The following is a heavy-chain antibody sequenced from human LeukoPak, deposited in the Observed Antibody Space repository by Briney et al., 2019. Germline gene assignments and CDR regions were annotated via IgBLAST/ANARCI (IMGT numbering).Heavy chain of an antibody. CDR1: GFTFSSYA. CDR2: ISYDGSNK. J-gene: IGHJ4*02. Sequence: GGSLRLSCAASGFTFSSYAMHWVRQAPGKGLEWVAVISYDGSNKYYADSVKGRFTISRDNSKNTLYLQMNSLRAEDTAVYYCAYGSGSPYFDYWGQGTQVTVSS. CDR3: AYGSGSPYFDY. V-gene: IGHV3-30-3*01. D-gene: IGHD3-10*01.